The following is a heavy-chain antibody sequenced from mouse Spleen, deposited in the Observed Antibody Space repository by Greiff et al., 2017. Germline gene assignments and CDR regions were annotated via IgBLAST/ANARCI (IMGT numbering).Heavy chain of an antibody. J-gene: IGHJ2*01. CDR1: GYSFTGYY. D-gene: IGHD3-1*01. V-gene: IGHV1-42*01. CDR3: ARSGYSAWA. CDR2: INPSTGGT. Sequence: VQLKESGPELVKPGASVKISCKASGYSFTGYYMNWVKQSPEKSLEWIGEINPSTGGTTYNQKFKAKATLTVDKSSSTAYMQLKSLTSEDSAVYYCARSGYSAWAWGQGTTLTVSS.